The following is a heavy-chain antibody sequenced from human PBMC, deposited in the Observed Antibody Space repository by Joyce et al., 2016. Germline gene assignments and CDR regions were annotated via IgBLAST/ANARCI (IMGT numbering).Heavy chain of an antibody. Sequence: QMQLQESGPGLVRPSQTLSLTCTVSGGSINSGGYYWSWIRQHPGKGLEWIGDIYYSGSTYYRPSLKSRLTMSIDTSNNRFALRLSSVTAADTATFFCASRDFWSGYIFYWGQGALVTVSS. J-gene: IGHJ4*02. CDR2: IYYSGST. D-gene: IGHD3-3*01. CDR1: GGSINSGGYY. V-gene: IGHV4-31*03. CDR3: ASRDFWSGYIFY.